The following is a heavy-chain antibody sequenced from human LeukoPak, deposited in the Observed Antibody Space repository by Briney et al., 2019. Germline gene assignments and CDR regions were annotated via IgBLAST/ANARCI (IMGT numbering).Heavy chain of an antibody. J-gene: IGHJ6*03. CDR3: ARKKEDWNYYYYYMDV. V-gene: IGHV1-18*04. CDR1: GYTFTSYY. D-gene: IGHD3/OR15-3a*01. CDR2: ISAYNGNT. Sequence: GASVKVSCKASGYTFTSYYMHWVRQAPGQGLEWMGWISAYNGNTNYAQKLQGRVTMTTDTSTSTAYMELRSLRSDDTAVYYCARKKEDWNYYYYYMDVWGKGTTVTVSS.